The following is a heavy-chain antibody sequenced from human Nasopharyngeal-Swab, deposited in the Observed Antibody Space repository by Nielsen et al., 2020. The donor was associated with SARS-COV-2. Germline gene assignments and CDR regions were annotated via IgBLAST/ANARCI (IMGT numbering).Heavy chain of an antibody. CDR1: GFTFSSYA. V-gene: IGHV3-30*04. Sequence: GGSLRLSCAASGFTFSSYAMHWVRQAPGKGLEWVAVISYDGSNKYYADSVKGRFTISRDNSKNTLYLQMNSLRAEDTAVYYCARAGLWFGVGRGVFDYWGQGTLVTVSS. J-gene: IGHJ4*02. CDR3: ARAGLWFGVGRGVFDY. D-gene: IGHD3-10*01. CDR2: ISYDGSNK.